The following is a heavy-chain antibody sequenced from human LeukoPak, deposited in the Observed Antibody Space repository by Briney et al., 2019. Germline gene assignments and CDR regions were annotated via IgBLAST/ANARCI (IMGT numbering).Heavy chain of an antibody. D-gene: IGHD5-18*01. CDR3: ARDTAMVNAHYFDY. V-gene: IGHV4-31*02. J-gene: IGHJ4*02. CDR1: GGSISSGGYY. Sequence: PAQTLSLTCTVSGGSISSGGYYWSWIRQHPGKGLEWIGYIYHSGSTYYNPSLKSRVTISVDTSKNQFSLKLSSVTAADTAVHYCARDTAMVNAHYFDYWGQGTLVTVAS. CDR2: IYHSGST.